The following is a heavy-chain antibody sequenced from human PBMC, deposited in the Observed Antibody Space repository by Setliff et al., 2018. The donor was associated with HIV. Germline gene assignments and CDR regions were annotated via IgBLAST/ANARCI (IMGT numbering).Heavy chain of an antibody. Sequence: SETLSLTCAVFGYSISSNYWSWIRQSAGKGLGWVGRIYTGGRTNYNPSLKGRVTMSVDTSKNQFSLNLSSVTAADTAVYYCARDRMPMASWVPDKWGQGTLVTVSS. CDR3: ARDRMPMASWVPDK. CDR2: IYTGGRT. CDR1: GYSISSNY. J-gene: IGHJ4*02. D-gene: IGHD2-2*01. V-gene: IGHV4-4*07.